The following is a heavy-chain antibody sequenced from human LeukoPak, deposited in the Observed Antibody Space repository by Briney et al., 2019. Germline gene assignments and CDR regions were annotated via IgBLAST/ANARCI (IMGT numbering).Heavy chain of an antibody. J-gene: IGHJ4*02. CDR1: GFTFSSYS. CDR2: ISSSSSYI. V-gene: IGHV3-21*01. D-gene: IGHD6-6*01. CDR3: ARERVSSGYFDY. Sequence: KPGGSLRLSCAASGFTFSSYSTNWVRQAPGKGLEWVSSISSSSSYIYYADSVKGRFTISRDNAKNSLYLQMNSLRAEDTAVYYCARERVSSGYFDYWGQGTLVTVSS.